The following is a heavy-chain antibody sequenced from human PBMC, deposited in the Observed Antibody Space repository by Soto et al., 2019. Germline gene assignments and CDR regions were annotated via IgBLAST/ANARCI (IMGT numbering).Heavy chain of an antibody. D-gene: IGHD6-6*01. J-gene: IGHJ4*02. CDR2: ISSNGGST. CDR1: GFTFSSYA. V-gene: IGHV3-64D*08. Sequence: LGGPLRLSCSASGFTFSSYAMHWVRQVPGKGLEYVSAISSNGGSTYYADSVKGRFTISRDNSKNTLYLQVSSLRAEDTAVYYCVKDLDDEYSSSYDYWGQGTLVTVSS. CDR3: VKDLDDEYSSSYDY.